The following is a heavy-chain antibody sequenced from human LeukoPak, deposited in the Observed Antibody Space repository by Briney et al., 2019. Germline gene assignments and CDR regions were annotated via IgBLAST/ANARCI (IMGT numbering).Heavy chain of an antibody. D-gene: IGHD6-6*01. CDR3: ARAVEGGYSSSSWGYYYYMDV. J-gene: IGHJ6*03. CDR1: GGSFSGYY. CDR2: INHNGST. Sequence: SETLSLTCAVYGGSFSGYYWSWIRQPPGKGLEWIGVINHNGSTNYNPSPKSRVTISVDTPTNQLSLKLSSVTAADTAVYYCARAVEGGYSSSSWGYYYYMDVWGKGTTVTVSS. V-gene: IGHV4-34*01.